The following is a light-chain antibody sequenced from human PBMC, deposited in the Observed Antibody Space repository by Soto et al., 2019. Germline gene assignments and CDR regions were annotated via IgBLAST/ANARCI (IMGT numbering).Light chain of an antibody. V-gene: IGKV4-1*01. J-gene: IGKJ1*01. CDR3: QQYRSAPRT. CDR1: QSVLSRSNNKNY. CDR2: WAS. Sequence: DIVMTQSQDSLAVSLGERATINCKSSQSVLSRSNNKNYLAWYQQKLGQPPKLLIYWASSRESGVPDRFSGSGSGTDFTLTISSLQAEDGAVYYCQQYRSAPRTFGQGTKVEIK.